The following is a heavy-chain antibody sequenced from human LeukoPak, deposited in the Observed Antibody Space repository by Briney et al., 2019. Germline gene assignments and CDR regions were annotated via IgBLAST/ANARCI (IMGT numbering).Heavy chain of an antibody. CDR1: SSSSYY. CDR3: AKGPDLPVSEYFHH. Sequence: SSSSYYWGWLRQPPGSGPQWFSAISGSGGSTYYADSVKGRFTISRDNSKNTLYLQMNSLRAEDTAVYYCAKGPDLPVSEYFHHWGQGTLVTVSS. J-gene: IGHJ1*01. CDR2: ISGSGGST. V-gene: IGHV3-23*01. D-gene: IGHD4-17*01.